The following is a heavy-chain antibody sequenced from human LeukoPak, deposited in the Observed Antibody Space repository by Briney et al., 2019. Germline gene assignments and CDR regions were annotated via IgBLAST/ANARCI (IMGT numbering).Heavy chain of an antibody. CDR1: GFTFSGSA. J-gene: IGHJ5*02. Sequence: GRSLRLSWAASGFTFSGSAMHWVRQASGKGLEWVGRIRSKANSYATTYAASVKGRFTISRDDSKNTAYLQMNSLKTEDTAVYYCTRGSITMVRGRGNWFDPWGQGTLVTVSS. V-gene: IGHV3-73*01. CDR2: IRSKANSYAT. CDR3: TRGSITMVRGRGNWFDP. D-gene: IGHD3-10*01.